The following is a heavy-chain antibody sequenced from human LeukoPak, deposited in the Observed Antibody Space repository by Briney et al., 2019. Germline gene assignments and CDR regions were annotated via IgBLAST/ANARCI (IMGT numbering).Heavy chain of an antibody. Sequence: SETLSLTCTVSGGSISNYYWSWIRQPPGKGLEWIGYIYYSGSTNYNPSLKSRVTISLDTSKNQFSLKLSSVTAADTAVYYCARKYASSGDFDIWGQGTMVTVSS. J-gene: IGHJ3*02. CDR2: IYYSGST. CDR3: ARKYASSGDFDI. D-gene: IGHD2-15*01. V-gene: IGHV4-59*12. CDR1: GGSISNYY.